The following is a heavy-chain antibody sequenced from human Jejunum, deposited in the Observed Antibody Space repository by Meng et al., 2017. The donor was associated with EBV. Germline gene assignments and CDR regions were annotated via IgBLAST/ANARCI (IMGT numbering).Heavy chain of an antibody. Sequence: LVRLGEALAQPGCFACRSCVGTAFFLSRYPRTRGSQPQGKGHVCDTAITGNGRTTYCPVSVKVRFSISRDNSKNTLYMQMNSLRDEDTAVYYSVKGKTWECVLRYWGQGTLVTVSS. CDR2: ITGNGRTT. J-gene: IGHJ4*02. D-gene: IGHD2-8*01. CDR3: VKGKTWECVLRY. CDR1: AFFLSRYP. V-gene: IGHV3-23*04.